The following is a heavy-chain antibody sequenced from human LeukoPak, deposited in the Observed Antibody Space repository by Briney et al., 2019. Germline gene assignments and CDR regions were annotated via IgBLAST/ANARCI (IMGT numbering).Heavy chain of an antibody. CDR1: GFTFSSYA. CDR3: AKGAAYYYYYGMDV. J-gene: IGHJ6*04. D-gene: IGHD2-15*01. V-gene: IGHV3-23*01. CDR2: ISGSGGST. Sequence: PGGSLRLSCAASGFTFSSYAMSWVRQASGKGLEWVSAISGSGGSTYYADSVKGRFTISRDNSRNTLYLQMSSLRAEDTAVYYCAKGAAYYYYYGMDVWGKGTTVTVSS.